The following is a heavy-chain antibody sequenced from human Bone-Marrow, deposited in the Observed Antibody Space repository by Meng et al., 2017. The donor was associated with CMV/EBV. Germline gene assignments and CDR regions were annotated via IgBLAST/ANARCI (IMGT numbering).Heavy chain of an antibody. CDR1: GGSFSSDYW. Sequence: SETLSLTCAVAGGSFSSDYWWSWVRQTPGKGLQWLGELYDSGTTTYNPSLNSRVTYSLDKSKNESSLKLTSVTAADTAVYYCARNGHYSLDPWSQGTLVTVSS. V-gene: IGHV4-4*02. D-gene: IGHD3-22*01. J-gene: IGHJ5*02. CDR3: ARNGHYSLDP. CDR2: LYDSGTT.